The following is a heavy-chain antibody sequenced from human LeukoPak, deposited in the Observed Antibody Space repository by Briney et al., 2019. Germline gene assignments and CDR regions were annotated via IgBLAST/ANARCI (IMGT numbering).Heavy chain of an antibody. V-gene: IGHV3-11*06. CDR1: RSTFSDYY. CDR2: ISRSGTYK. Sequence: GGSLGLSCSGSRSTFSDYYMSWIRQAPGKGLEWVSYISRSGTYKNYADSVKGRFTISRDDAKDSLYLQMNSLRAEDTAVYYCARSTHGSGSYYSFDYWGQGTLVTVSS. J-gene: IGHJ4*02. D-gene: IGHD3-10*01. CDR3: ARSTHGSGSYYSFDY.